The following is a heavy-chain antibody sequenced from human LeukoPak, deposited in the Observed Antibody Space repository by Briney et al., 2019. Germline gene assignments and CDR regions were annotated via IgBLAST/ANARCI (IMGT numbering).Heavy chain of an antibody. D-gene: IGHD2-21*02. CDR3: AREEDGVTDDAFDI. CDR2: IHYSGST. V-gene: IGHV4-59*01. J-gene: IGHJ3*02. Sequence: SETLSLTCTVSGGSISHYYWSWIRQPPGKGLEWIAYIHYSGSTSSNPSLRSRVTISADTSNNRFSLNLISVTAADTAVYYCAREEDGVTDDAFDIWGQGTMVTVSS. CDR1: GGSISHYY.